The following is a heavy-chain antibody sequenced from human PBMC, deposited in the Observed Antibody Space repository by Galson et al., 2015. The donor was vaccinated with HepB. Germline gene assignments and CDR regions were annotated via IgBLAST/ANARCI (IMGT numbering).Heavy chain of an antibody. J-gene: IGHJ4*02. D-gene: IGHD6-13*01. Sequence: SLRLSCAASGFTFSSYWMSWVRQAPGKGLEWVANIKQDGSEKYYVDSVKGRFTISRDNAKNSLYLQMNSLRAEDTAVYYCARDKDVDGTRQLADFDYWGQGTLVTVSS. V-gene: IGHV3-7*03. CDR2: IKQDGSEK. CDR3: ARDKDVDGTRQLADFDY. CDR1: GFTFSSYW.